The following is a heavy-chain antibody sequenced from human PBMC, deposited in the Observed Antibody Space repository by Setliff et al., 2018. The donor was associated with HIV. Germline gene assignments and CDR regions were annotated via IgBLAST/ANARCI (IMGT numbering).Heavy chain of an antibody. Sequence: SETLSLTCTVFGGSISSTTYYWGWIRQPPGKGLEWIGSFHYSGSTSYNPSLKSRVTISVDTSKNQFSLKLSSVTAADTAVYYCASVTTGYYFDYWGQGTLVTVSS. V-gene: IGHV4-39*01. CDR1: GGSISSTTYY. J-gene: IGHJ4*02. CDR3: ASVTTGYYFDY. D-gene: IGHD4-17*01. CDR2: FHYSGST.